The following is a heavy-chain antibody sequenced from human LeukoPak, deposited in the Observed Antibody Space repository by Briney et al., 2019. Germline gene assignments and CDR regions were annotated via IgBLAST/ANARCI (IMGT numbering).Heavy chain of an antibody. D-gene: IGHD3-9*01. CDR2: IYYSGST. V-gene: IGHV4-39*01. Sequence: PSETLSLTCAVSDDSISNNRYFWAWIRQPPGKGLEWIGSIYYSGSTYYNPSLKSRVTISVDTSKNQFSLKLSSVTAADTAVYYCARHRSILTGYSTEYYYYYYMDVWGKGTTVTISS. CDR3: ARHRSILTGYSTEYYYYYYMDV. J-gene: IGHJ6*03. CDR1: DDSISNNRYF.